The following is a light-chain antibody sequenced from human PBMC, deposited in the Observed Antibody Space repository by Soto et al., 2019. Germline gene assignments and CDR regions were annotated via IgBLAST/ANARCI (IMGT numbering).Light chain of an antibody. CDR3: LLSYSGARPWA. J-gene: IGLJ3*02. CDR2: DTS. V-gene: IGLV7-46*01. CDR1: TGAVTSGHY. Sequence: QAVVTQEPSLTVSPGGTVTLTCGSSTGAVTSGHYPYWFQQKPGQAPRTLIYDTSNKHSWTPARFSGSLLGGKAALTLSGAQPEDEAEYYCLLSYSGARPWAFGGGTKLTVL.